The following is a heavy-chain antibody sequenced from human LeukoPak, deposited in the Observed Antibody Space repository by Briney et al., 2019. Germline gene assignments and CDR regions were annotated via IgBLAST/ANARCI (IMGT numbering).Heavy chain of an antibody. CDR2: IYYSGST. V-gene: IGHV4-39*07. D-gene: IGHD3-10*01. CDR3: ARRSPYGSGPDY. J-gene: IGHJ4*02. CDR1: GGSITSTSYY. Sequence: SETLSLTCTVSGGSITSTSYYWAWIRQPPGKGLEWIGYIYYSGSTYYNPSLKSRVTISIDTSIKQFSLKLSSVTAADTAVYYCARRSPYGSGPDYWGQGTLVTVSS.